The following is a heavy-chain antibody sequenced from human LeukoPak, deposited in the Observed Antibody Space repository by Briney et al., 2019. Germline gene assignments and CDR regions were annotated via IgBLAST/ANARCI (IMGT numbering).Heavy chain of an antibody. D-gene: IGHD3-22*01. V-gene: IGHV3-74*01. CDR3: ARREFYDSSGYPFDY. Sequence: GGSLRLSCAASGFTFSSYWMHWVRQAPGKGLVWVARINSDGSSTSYADSVKGRFTISRDNAKNTLYLQMNSLRAEDTAVYYCARREFYDSSGYPFDYWGQGTLVTVSS. CDR2: INSDGSST. CDR1: GFTFSSYW. J-gene: IGHJ4*02.